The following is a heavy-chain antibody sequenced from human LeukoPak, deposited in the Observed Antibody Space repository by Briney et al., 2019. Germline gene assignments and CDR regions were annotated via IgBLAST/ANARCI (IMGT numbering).Heavy chain of an antibody. J-gene: IGHJ6*02. V-gene: IGHV3-30-3*01. Sequence: GRSLRLSCAASGFTFSSYAMHWVRQAPGKGLEWVAVISYDGSNKYYADSVKGRFTISRDNSKNTLYLQMNSLRAVDTAVYYCARSYDSSGYEARLGYYYYGMDVWGQGTTVTVSS. CDR3: ARSYDSSGYEARLGYYYYGMDV. CDR1: GFTFSSYA. D-gene: IGHD3-22*01. CDR2: ISYDGSNK.